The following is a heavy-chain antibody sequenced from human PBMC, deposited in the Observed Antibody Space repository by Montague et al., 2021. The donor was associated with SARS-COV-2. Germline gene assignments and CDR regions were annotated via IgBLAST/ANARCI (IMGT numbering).Heavy chain of an antibody. Sequence: SETLSLTCSVSGGSISDYYWNWIRQPPGKGLEWIGYIYYNTGNTNYNPPLQSRVTISLDTPKNQFSLNLWSVTAADTALYFCARGTGYDYYFDCWGLGTLVTVSS. J-gene: IGHJ4*02. CDR3: ARGTGYDYYFDC. V-gene: IGHV4-59*01. CDR1: GGSISDYY. CDR2: IYYNTGNT. D-gene: IGHD5-12*01.